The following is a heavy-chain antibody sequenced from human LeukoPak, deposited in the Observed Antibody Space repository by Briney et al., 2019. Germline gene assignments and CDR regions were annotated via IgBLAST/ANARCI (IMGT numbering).Heavy chain of an antibody. V-gene: IGHV3-23*01. Sequence: GGSLRLSCAASGFTFSSYAMSWVRQAPGKGLEWVSAISGSDDSPHYADSVKGRFTISRDNSKNTLYLQMDSLRANDTAVYYCASRPVPSLGPLDYWGQGTLVTVSS. CDR3: ASRPVPSLGPLDY. CDR1: GFTFSSYA. D-gene: IGHD2-2*01. J-gene: IGHJ4*02. CDR2: ISGSDDSP.